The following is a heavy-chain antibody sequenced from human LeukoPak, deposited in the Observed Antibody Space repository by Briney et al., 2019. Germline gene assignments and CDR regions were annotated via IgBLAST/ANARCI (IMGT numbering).Heavy chain of an antibody. CDR3: ARGRYYYGSGSNNWFDP. D-gene: IGHD3-10*01. V-gene: IGHV4-38-2*02. CDR2: IYHSGST. Sequence: SETLSLTCTVSGYSISSGYYWGWIRQPPGKGLEWIGSIYHSGSTYYNPSLKSRVTISVDTSKNQFSLKLSSVTAADTAVYYCARGRYYYGSGSNNWFDPWGQGTLVTVSS. J-gene: IGHJ5*02. CDR1: GYSISSGYY.